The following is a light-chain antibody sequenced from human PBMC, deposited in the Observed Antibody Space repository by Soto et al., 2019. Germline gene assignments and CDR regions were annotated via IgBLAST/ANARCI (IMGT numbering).Light chain of an antibody. CDR3: QQRSSWPLT. J-gene: IGKJ4*01. CDR1: QSVGSY. CDR2: DAF. V-gene: IGKV3-11*01. Sequence: EIVLTQSPATLSLSPGERATLSCRASQSVGSYFAWYQQKPGQAPRLLIYDAFSSATGIPARFSGSGSGTDFTLTISSLEPEDFAVYFCQQRSSWPLTFGGGTMVEIK.